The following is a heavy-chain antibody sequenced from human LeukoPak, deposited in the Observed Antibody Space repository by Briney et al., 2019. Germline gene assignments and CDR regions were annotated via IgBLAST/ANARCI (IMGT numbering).Heavy chain of an antibody. J-gene: IGHJ4*02. CDR2: IYDRGST. CDR1: GGSISSYY. V-gene: IGHV4-59*01. Sequence: SETLSLTCTVSGGSISSYYWSWIRQPPGKGLESIGNIYDRGSTKYNPSLKSRVTISVDTSKNQFSLRLSSVTAADTAVYYCARGRTFDNWGQGTLVTVSS. CDR3: ARGRTFDN.